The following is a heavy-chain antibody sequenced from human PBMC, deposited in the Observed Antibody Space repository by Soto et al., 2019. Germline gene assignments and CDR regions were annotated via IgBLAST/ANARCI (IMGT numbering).Heavy chain of an antibody. V-gene: IGHV3-23*01. CDR3: AKHYFFDR. CDR2: IGVTGST. Sequence: EVQLLESGGDLVQPGGSLRLSCAASGFTFSSFAMSWARQAPGKGLEWVSSIGVTGSTYYDDSVRGRLTISRDNSKNTLYLQMDSLRAEDTAVYYCAKHYFFDRWGQGTPVTVSS. CDR1: GFTFSSFA. J-gene: IGHJ4*02.